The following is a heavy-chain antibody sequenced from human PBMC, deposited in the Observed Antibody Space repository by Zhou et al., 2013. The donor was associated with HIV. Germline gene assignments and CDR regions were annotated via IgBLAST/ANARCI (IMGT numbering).Heavy chain of an antibody. CDR2: ISAYNGDT. J-gene: IGHJ3*02. D-gene: IGHD3-9*01. CDR1: GYAFDRYD. V-gene: IGHV1-18*01. Sequence: QVQLVQSGPEVKRPGASVKVSCKASGYAFDRYDISWVRQAPGQGLEWMGWISAYNGDTNYTQKLQGRVTMTTDTSTSTAYMDLRRLRSDDTAVYYCARDRGNSDWSASEAFDIWGQGDNGHRLF. CDR3: ARDRGNSDWSASEAFDI.